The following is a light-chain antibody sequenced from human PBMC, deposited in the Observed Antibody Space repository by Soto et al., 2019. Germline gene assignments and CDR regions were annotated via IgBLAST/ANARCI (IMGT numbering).Light chain of an antibody. Sequence: QSALTQPRSVSGSPGQSVSISCTGASSDVGDYNYVSWYQQHPGKAPKLMIYDVSKRPSGVPDRFSGSKSGNTASLTISGLQAEDEADYYCCSYTTDEVPMFGGGTKVTVL. V-gene: IGLV2-11*01. J-gene: IGLJ3*02. CDR1: SSDVGDYNY. CDR3: CSYTTDEVPM. CDR2: DVS.